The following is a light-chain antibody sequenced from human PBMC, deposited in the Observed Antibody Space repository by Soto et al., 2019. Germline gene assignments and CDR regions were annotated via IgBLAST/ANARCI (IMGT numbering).Light chain of an antibody. CDR2: DAS. V-gene: IGKV3-11*01. CDR1: QSFTTF. CDR3: QQRTNWPLT. Sequence: EIVLTQSPVTLSLSPGERATLSCRASQSFTTFLAWYKQKPGQAPRLLIYDASKRDTGIQDRFSGSGSWTYLTLTISRLEAEDFAVYYCQQRTNWPLTFGGGTKVEIK. J-gene: IGKJ4*01.